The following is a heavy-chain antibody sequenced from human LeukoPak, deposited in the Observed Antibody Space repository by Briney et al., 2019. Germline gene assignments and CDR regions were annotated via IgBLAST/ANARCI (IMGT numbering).Heavy chain of an antibody. J-gene: IGHJ6*03. CDR2: ISGSGGST. V-gene: IGHV3-23*01. CDR3: AIAPLSSGLNYYYYYMDV. Sequence: GGSLRLSCAASGFTFSSYGMSWVRQAPGKGLEWVSAISGSGGSTYYADSVKGRFTISRDNSKNTLYLQMNSLRAEDTAVYYCAIAPLSSGLNYYYYYMDVWGKGTTVTVSS. CDR1: GFTFSSYG. D-gene: IGHD6-19*01.